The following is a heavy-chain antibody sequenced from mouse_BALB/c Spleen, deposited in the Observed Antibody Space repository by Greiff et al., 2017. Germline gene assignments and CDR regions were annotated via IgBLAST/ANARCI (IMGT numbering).Heavy chain of an antibody. CDR3: ARKLRTPWFAY. J-gene: IGHJ3*01. Sequence: QVQLQQSGAELMKPGASVKISCKATGYTFSSYWIEWVKQRPGHGLEWIGEILPGSGSTNYNEKFKGKATFTADTSSNTAYMQLSSLTSEDSAVYYCARKLRTPWFAYWGQGTLVTVSA. V-gene: IGHV1-9*01. CDR1: GYTFSSYW. D-gene: IGHD4-1*01. CDR2: ILPGSGST.